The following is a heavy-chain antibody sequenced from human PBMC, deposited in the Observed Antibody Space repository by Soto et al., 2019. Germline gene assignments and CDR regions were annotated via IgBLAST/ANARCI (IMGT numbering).Heavy chain of an antibody. CDR1: GGSISSGGYY. V-gene: IGHV4-31*03. D-gene: IGHD2-8*01. Sequence: QVQLQESGPGLVKPSQTLSLTCTVSGGSISSGGYYWSWIRQHPGKGLEWIGYIYYSGSTYYNPSLKRRVTISVDTSKNQFSLKLSSVTAADTAVYYCARGRRGSYCTNGVCYKYWYFDLWGRGTLVTVSS. CDR3: ARGRRGSYCTNGVCYKYWYFDL. J-gene: IGHJ2*01. CDR2: IYYSGST.